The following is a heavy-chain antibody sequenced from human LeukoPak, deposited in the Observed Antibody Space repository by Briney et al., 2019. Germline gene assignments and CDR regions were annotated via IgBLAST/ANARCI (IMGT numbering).Heavy chain of an antibody. J-gene: IGHJ5*02. CDR1: GFTFSSYW. CDR2: INTDGSST. V-gene: IGHV3-74*01. CDR3: AKDFLGDSIVA. D-gene: IGHD2-21*01. Sequence: GGSLRLSCAASGFTFSSYWMHWVRQAPGKGLVWVSRINTDGSSTTYADSVKGRFTISRDNAKKYLYLQMSSLRAEDTALYYCAKDFLGDSIVAWGQGTLVTVSS.